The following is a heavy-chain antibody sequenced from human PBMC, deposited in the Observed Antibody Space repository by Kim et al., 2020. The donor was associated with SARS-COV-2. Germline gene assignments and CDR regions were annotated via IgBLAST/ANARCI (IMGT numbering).Heavy chain of an antibody. CDR2: IYYSGST. CDR3: ARHLGRLNWFDP. Sequence: SETLSLTCTVSGGSISSSSYYWGWIRQPPGKGLEWIGSIYYSGSTYYNPSLKSRVTISVDTSKNQFSLKLSSVTAADTAVYYCARHLGRLNWFDPWGQGT. D-gene: IGHD4-17*01. CDR1: GGSISSSSYY. V-gene: IGHV4-39*01. J-gene: IGHJ5*02.